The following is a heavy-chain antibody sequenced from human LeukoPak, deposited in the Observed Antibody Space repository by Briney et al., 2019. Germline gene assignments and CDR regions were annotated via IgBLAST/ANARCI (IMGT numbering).Heavy chain of an antibody. J-gene: IGHJ4*02. CDR3: AREGYSYGHVDY. D-gene: IGHD5-18*01. Sequence: ASVKVSCKASRYTFTGYYMCWVRQAPGQGLEWMGWISAYNGNTNYAQKLQGRVTMTTDTSTSTAYMELRSLRSDDTAVYYCAREGYSYGHVDYWGQGTLVTVSS. CDR1: RYTFTGYY. V-gene: IGHV1-18*04. CDR2: ISAYNGNT.